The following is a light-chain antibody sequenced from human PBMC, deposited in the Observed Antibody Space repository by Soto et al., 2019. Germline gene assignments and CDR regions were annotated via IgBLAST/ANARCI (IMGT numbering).Light chain of an antibody. CDR3: CSYAGTYSPV. J-gene: IGLJ2*01. CDR1: SGDIGSYNR. V-gene: IGLV2-11*01. CDR2: DVS. Sequence: QSALTQPASVSGSPGQSITISCTGTSGDIGSYNRVSWYQQHPGKAPKLIIFDVSARPSGVPDRFSGSKSGNTASLTISGLQADDEADYYCCSYAGTYSPVLGGGTQLTVL.